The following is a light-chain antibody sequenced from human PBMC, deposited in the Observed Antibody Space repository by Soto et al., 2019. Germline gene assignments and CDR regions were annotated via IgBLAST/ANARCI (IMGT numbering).Light chain of an antibody. J-gene: IGKJ1*01. V-gene: IGKV3-11*01. Sequence: EIVLTQSAGTLSLSPGEGDNLXCRASQSFRNNVAWSQQTARKAHRHLNDDASSRNTGIPAMFSGSGYGKDFNITISSLEPEDFAVYQCQQRSNLWTFGQGTKVDIK. CDR1: QSFRNN. CDR2: DAS. CDR3: QQRSNLWT.